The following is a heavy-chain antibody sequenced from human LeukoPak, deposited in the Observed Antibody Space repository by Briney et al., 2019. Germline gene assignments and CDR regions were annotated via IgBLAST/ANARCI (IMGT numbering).Heavy chain of an antibody. D-gene: IGHD3-3*01. V-gene: IGHV3-66*02. CDR3: ARDVISWSGYRPNYYMDV. Sequence: PGGSLRLSCAASGFTFSSYEMNWVRQAPGKGLEWVSVIYSGGSTYYADSVKGRFTISRDNSKNTLYLQMNSLRAEDTAVYYCARDVISWSGYRPNYYMDVWGKGTTVTVSS. CDR2: IYSGGST. CDR1: GFTFSSYE. J-gene: IGHJ6*03.